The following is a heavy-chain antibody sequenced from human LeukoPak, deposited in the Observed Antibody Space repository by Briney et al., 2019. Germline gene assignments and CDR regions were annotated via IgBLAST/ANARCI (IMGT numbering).Heavy chain of an antibody. D-gene: IGHD3-22*01. J-gene: IGHJ6*02. CDR1: GYTFTYCS. CDR2: ITLYNGNT. Sequence: ASVKVSCKASGYTFTYCSLHWLRQAPGQGLERMRWITLYNGNTNYAKKFQGRVTITRDMSLRTAYIELSSLRSEDSAVYYCARFQRHYYDSSGYKVDYYGMDVWGQGTTVTVSS. V-gene: IGHV1-68*01. CDR3: ARFQRHYYDSSGYKVDYYGMDV.